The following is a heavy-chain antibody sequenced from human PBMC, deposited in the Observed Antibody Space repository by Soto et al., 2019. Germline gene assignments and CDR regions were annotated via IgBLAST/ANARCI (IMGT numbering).Heavy chain of an antibody. CDR1: GYSFTSYW. CDR2: IDPSDSYT. V-gene: IGHV5-10-1*01. J-gene: IGHJ3*02. CDR3: ARPGYYDSSGYIDAFEI. Sequence: GESLKISCKGSGYSFTSYWISWVRQMPGKGLEWMGRIDPSDSYTNYSPSFQGHVTISADKSISTAYLQWSSLKASDTAMYYCARPGYYDSSGYIDAFEIWGQGKMVTV. D-gene: IGHD3-22*01.